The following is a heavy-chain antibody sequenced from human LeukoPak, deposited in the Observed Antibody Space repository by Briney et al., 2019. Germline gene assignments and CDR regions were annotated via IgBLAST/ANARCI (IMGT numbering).Heavy chain of an antibody. CDR2: ISWNSGSI. D-gene: IGHD6-19*01. CDR3: AKDGSGWYSATFDY. V-gene: IGHV3-9*01. J-gene: IGHJ4*02. CDR1: GFTFDDYA. Sequence: GGSLRLSCAASGFTFDDYAMHWVRQAPGKGLEWVSGISWNSGSIGYADSVKGRFTISRDNAKNSLYLQMNSLRAEDTALYYCAKDGSGWYSATFDYWGQGTLVTVSS.